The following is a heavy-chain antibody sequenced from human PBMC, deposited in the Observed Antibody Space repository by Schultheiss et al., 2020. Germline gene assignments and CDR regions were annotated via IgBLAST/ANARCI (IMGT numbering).Heavy chain of an antibody. CDR3: AATLDIVGVTFDP. Sequence: ASVKVSCKASGYTFTGYYMHWVRQAPGQGLEWMGWINPNSGGTNYAQKLQGRVTMTTDTSTSTAYMELRSLRSDDTAVYYCAATLDIVGVTFDPWGQGTLVTVSS. J-gene: IGHJ5*02. CDR2: INPNSGGT. D-gene: IGHD2-2*03. V-gene: IGHV1-2*02. CDR1: GYTFTGYY.